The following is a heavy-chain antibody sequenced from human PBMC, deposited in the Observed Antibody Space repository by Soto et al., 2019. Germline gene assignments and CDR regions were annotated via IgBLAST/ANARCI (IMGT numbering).Heavy chain of an antibody. V-gene: IGHV4-39*01. J-gene: IGHJ5*02. Sequence: QLQLQESGPGLVKPSETLSLTCTVSGGSISDDTYYWGWIRQPPGKGLEWIGSIYYSGTSSYNPSLESRVPMSVDPSRKQLSLRLRSLTATDTAVYYCARLHCTRPGCGPLDPWGHGTLVTVSS. CDR1: GGSISDDTYY. CDR2: IYYSGTS. CDR3: ARLHCTRPGCGPLDP. D-gene: IGHD2-2*01.